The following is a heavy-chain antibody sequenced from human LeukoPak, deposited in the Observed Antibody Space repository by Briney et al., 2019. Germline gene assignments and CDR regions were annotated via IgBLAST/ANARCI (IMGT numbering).Heavy chain of an antibody. V-gene: IGHV1-2*02. J-gene: IGHJ3*02. CDR1: GYTFTGYY. D-gene: IGHD1-26*01. CDR3: PRVRATDEDAFDI. CDR2: INPNSGGT. Sequence: ASVKVSCKASGYTFTGYYMHWVRQAPGQGLEWMGWINPNSGGTNYAQKFQGRVTMTRDTSISTAYMELSRLRSDDTAVYYCPRVRATDEDAFDIWGQGTMVTVSS.